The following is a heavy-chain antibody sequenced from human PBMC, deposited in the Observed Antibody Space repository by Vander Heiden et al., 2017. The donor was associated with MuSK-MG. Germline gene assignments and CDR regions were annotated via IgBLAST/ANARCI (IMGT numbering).Heavy chain of an antibody. V-gene: IGHV3-23*01. J-gene: IGHJ3*02. D-gene: IGHD3-10*01. CDR2: ISGSGGST. Sequence: EVTPLESGGGFVPPGGSLSRSCSAPGFTLRRYAVSWVRQAPGKGLGWGAAISGSGGSTYYADSVKGRFNISRDNSKNTLYLQMNSLRAGGTAVYYGAKDGVWGDYGSGRGAFDNWGQGTMVTVSS. CDR3: AKDGVWGDYGSGRGAFDN. CDR1: GFTLRRYA.